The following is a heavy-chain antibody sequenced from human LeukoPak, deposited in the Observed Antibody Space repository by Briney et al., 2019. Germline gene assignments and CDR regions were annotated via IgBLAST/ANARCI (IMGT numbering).Heavy chain of an antibody. D-gene: IGHD3-3*01. CDR1: GFTFSSYG. J-gene: IGHJ4*02. V-gene: IGHV3-33*01. CDR2: IWKGGSNK. Sequence: GGPLRLFCAASGFTFSSYGMHWLRQAPGKGREWVAVIWKGGSNKYYADSVKGRLTISRDNSKITLYLQMNSLRAEDTAVYYCARGRITITDEGYDFDYWGQGTLVTVSS. CDR3: ARGRITITDEGYDFDY.